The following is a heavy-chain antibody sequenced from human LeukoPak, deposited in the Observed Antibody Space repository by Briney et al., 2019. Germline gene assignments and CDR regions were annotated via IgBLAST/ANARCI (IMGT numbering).Heavy chain of an antibody. CDR3: ATHPGFDYDSSGYFSY. CDR2: IIPILGIA. CDR1: GGTFSSYA. Sequence: ASVKVSCKASGGTFSSYAIGWVRQAPGQGLEWMGRIIPILGIANYAQKFQGRVTITADKSTSTAYMELSSLRSEDTAVYYCATHPGFDYDSSGYFSYWGQGTLVTVSS. V-gene: IGHV1-69*04. D-gene: IGHD3-22*01. J-gene: IGHJ4*02.